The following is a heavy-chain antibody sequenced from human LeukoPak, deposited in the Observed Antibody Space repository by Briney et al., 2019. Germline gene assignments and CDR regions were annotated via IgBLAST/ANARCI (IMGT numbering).Heavy chain of an antibody. V-gene: IGHV3-30*02. CDR2: IRYDGSNK. CDR3: VRATYDFRSGYYFDY. Sequence: GGSLRLSCAASGFTFSSYGMHWVRQAPGKGLEWVAFIRYDGSNKYYADSVKGRFTMSRDNARYSVSLQMNNLRAEDTALYYCVRATYDFRSGYYFDYWGQGTLVTVSS. J-gene: IGHJ4*02. CDR1: GFTFSSYG. D-gene: IGHD3-3*01.